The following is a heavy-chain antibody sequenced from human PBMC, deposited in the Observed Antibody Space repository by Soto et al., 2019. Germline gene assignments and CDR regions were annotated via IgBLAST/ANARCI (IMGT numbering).Heavy chain of an antibody. J-gene: IGHJ4*02. CDR2: LSVYNGYT. CDR1: GYTFTSYS. V-gene: IGHV1-18*01. Sequence: QVQLVQSGAEVKEPGASVKVSCKASGYTFTSYSFSWVRQAPGQGLEWMGWLSVYNGYTNSAQKVQGRVTMTTDTSSSIAYMELRSLRSDDTAVYYCARGGRYYPYYFDYWGQGTLITVS. D-gene: IGHD1-26*01. CDR3: ARGGRYYPYYFDY.